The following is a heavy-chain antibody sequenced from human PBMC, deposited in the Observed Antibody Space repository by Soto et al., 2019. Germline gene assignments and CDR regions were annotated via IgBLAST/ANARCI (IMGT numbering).Heavy chain of an antibody. CDR1: GFTFSSNW. D-gene: IGHD6-13*01. CDR2: IKRDGSEK. Sequence: GGSLRLSCAASGFTFSSNWMSWVRQAPGKGLEWVANIKRDGSEKYYVDSVKGLFTISRDNAKNSLYLQMNSLRAEDTSVYYCARALEIAAAALYYFDYWGQGTLVTVS. CDR3: ARALEIAAAALYYFDY. V-gene: IGHV3-7*01. J-gene: IGHJ4*02.